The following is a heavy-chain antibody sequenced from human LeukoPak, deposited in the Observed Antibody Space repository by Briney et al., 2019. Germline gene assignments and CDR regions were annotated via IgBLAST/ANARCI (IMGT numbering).Heavy chain of an antibody. Sequence: PSETLSLTCAVYGGSFSGYYWSWIRQPPGKGLEWMGEINHSGSTNYNPSLKSRGTISVDTSKNQFSLKLSSVIAADTVVYYCARGEVVVVAATRGYYYYYMDVWGKGTTVTVSS. D-gene: IGHD2-15*01. J-gene: IGHJ6*03. CDR3: ARGEVVVVAATRGYYYYYMDV. CDR2: INHSGST. V-gene: IGHV4-34*01. CDR1: GGSFSGYY.